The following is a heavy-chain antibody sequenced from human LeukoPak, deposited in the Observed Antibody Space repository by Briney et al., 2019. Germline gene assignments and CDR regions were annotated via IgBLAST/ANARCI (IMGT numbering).Heavy chain of an antibody. CDR1: GYTFTGYY. CDR2: INPNSGGT. V-gene: IGHV1-2*02. D-gene: IGHD5-18*01. Sequence: ASVTVSCKASGYTFTGYYMHWVRQAPGQGLEWMGWINPNSGGTNYAQKFQGRVTMTRDTSISTAYMELSRLRSDDTAVYYCARDYSYGEAPPDYWGQGTLVTVSS. J-gene: IGHJ4*02. CDR3: ARDYSYGEAPPDY.